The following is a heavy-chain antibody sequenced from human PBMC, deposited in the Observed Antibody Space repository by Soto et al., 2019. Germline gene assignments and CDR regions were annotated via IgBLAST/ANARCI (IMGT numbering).Heavy chain of an antibody. V-gene: IGHV4-59*01. Sequence: SETLSLTCTVSGGSISSYYWSWIRQPPGKGLEWIGYIYYSGSTNYNPSLKSRVTISVDTSKNQFSLKLSSVTAADTAVYYCARLHCSGGSCLYFDYWGQGTLVTVSS. CDR2: IYYSGST. J-gene: IGHJ4*02. D-gene: IGHD2-15*01. CDR3: ARLHCSGGSCLYFDY. CDR1: GGSISSYY.